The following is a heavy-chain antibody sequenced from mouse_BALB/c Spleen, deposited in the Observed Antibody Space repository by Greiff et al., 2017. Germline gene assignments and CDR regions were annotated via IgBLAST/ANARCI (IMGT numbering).Heavy chain of an antibody. Sequence: EVHLVESGGGLVQPGGSLKLSCAASGFTFSSYGMSWVRQTPDKRLELVATINSNGGSTYYPDSVKGRFTISRDNAKNTLYLQMSSLKSEDTAMYYCARDPYGNYWYFDVWGAGTTVTVSS. V-gene: IGHV5-6-3*01. J-gene: IGHJ1*01. CDR2: INSNGGST. D-gene: IGHD2-1*01. CDR1: GFTFSSYG. CDR3: ARDPYGNYWYFDV.